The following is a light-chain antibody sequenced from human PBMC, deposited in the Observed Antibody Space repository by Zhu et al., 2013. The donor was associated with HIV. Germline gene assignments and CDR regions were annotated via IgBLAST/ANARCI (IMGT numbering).Light chain of an antibody. CDR3: CSYAGESTYV. CDR2: DNN. V-gene: IGLV1-51*01. Sequence: QSVLTQPPSVSAAPGQKVTISCSGSSSNIENNYVCWYQHLPGTAPKFLIYDNNKRFSGIPDRFSGSKSGTSATLGITGLQTGDEADYYCCSYAGESTYVFGTGTTVTVL. J-gene: IGLJ1*01. CDR1: SSNIENNY.